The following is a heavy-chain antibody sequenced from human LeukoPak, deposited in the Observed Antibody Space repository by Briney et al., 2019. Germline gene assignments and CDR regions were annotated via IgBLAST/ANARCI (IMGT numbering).Heavy chain of an antibody. CDR3: ARWTRDTAMVAFDY. Sequence: PGGSLRLSCAASGFTFSSYGMHWVRQAPGKGLEWVAVIWYDGSNKYYADSVKGRSTISRDNSKNTLYLHMNSLRAEDTAVYYCARWTRDTAMVAFDYWGQGTLVTVSS. CDR2: IWYDGSNK. J-gene: IGHJ4*02. V-gene: IGHV3-33*01. D-gene: IGHD5-18*01. CDR1: GFTFSSYG.